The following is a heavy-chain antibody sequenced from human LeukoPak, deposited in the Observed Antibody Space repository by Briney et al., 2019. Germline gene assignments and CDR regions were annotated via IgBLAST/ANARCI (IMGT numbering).Heavy chain of an antibody. Sequence: GGSLRLSCAASGFTLSVSAMHWVRQASGKRLEWVGRIRSRVNAYATSYAASVKGRFTISRDDSKNTAYLEMNSLKTEDTAVYYCARHGTTVTTSIWGQGTLVTVSS. J-gene: IGHJ4*02. D-gene: IGHD4-17*01. CDR2: IRSRVNAYAT. CDR1: GFTLSVSA. V-gene: IGHV3-73*01. CDR3: ARHGTTVTTSI.